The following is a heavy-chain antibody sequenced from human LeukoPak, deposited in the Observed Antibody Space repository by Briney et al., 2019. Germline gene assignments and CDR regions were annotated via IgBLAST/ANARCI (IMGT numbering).Heavy chain of an antibody. CDR2: ISSSSSYI. Sequence: GGSPRLSCAASGFTFSSYSMNWVRQAPGKGLEWVSSISSSSSYIYYADSVKGRFTISRDNAKNSLYLQMNSLRAEDTAVYYCARAYGDYLYFDYWGQGTLVTVSS. J-gene: IGHJ4*02. CDR1: GFTFSSYS. D-gene: IGHD4-17*01. V-gene: IGHV3-21*01. CDR3: ARAYGDYLYFDY.